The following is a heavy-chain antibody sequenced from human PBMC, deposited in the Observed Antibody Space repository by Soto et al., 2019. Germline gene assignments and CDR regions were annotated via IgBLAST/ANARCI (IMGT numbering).Heavy chain of an antibody. CDR3: ARDQSPGIAAAGAYYYYGMDV. V-gene: IGHV3-30-3*01. J-gene: IGHJ6*02. CDR2: ISYDGSNK. D-gene: IGHD6-13*01. CDR1: GFTFSSYA. Sequence: QVQLVESGGGVVQPGRSLRLSCAASGFTFSSYAMHWVRQAPGKGLEWVAVISYDGSNKYYADSVKGRFTISRDNSKNTLYLQMNSLRAEDTAVYYCARDQSPGIAAAGAYYYYGMDVWGQGTTVTVSS.